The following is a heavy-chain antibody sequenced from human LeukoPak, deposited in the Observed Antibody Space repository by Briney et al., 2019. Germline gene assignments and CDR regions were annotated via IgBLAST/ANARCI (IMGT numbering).Heavy chain of an antibody. D-gene: IGHD6-19*01. V-gene: IGHV1-8*03. J-gene: IGHJ4*02. CDR3: ARGVVRGGWYHLFDY. CDR2: MNPNSGNT. Sequence: ASVKVSCKASGYTFTGYDINWVRQATGQGLEWMAWMNPNSGNTGYAQKFQGRVTITRNTSISTAYMELSSLRSEDTAVYYCARGVVRGGWYHLFDYWGQGTLVTVSS. CDR1: GYTFTGYD.